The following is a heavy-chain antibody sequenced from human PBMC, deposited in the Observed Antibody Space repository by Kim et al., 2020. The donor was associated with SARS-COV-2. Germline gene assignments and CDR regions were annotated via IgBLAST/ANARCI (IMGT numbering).Heavy chain of an antibody. Sequence: GGSLRLSCAASGFTFSDYYMSWIRQAPGKGLEWVSYISSSGSTIYYADSVKGRFTISRDNAKNSLYLQMNSLRAEDTAVYYCARDRADCGGDCYWGAFDIWGQGTMVTVSS. J-gene: IGHJ3*02. V-gene: IGHV3-11*04. CDR3: ARDRADCGGDCYWGAFDI. CDR2: ISSSGSTI. D-gene: IGHD2-21*02. CDR1: GFTFSDYY.